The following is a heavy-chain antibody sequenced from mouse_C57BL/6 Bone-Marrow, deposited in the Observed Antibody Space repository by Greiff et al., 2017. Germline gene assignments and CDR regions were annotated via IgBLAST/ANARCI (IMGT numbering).Heavy chain of an antibody. V-gene: IGHV5-9*01. Sequence: VQLVESGGGLVKPGGSLKLSCAASRFTFSSHTMSWVRQTPEKRLEWVATISGGGGNTYYPDSVKGRFTISRDNAKNTLYLQMSSLRSEDTALYYCARNPFTTVVARGFAYWGQGTLVTVSA. CDR2: ISGGGGNT. D-gene: IGHD1-1*01. J-gene: IGHJ3*01. CDR3: ARNPFTTVVARGFAY. CDR1: RFTFSSHT.